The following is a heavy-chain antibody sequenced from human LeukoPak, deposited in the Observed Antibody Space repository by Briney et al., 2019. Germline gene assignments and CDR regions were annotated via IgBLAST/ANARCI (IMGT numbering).Heavy chain of an antibody. J-gene: IGHJ4*02. CDR2: ISGSGGST. V-gene: IGHV3-23*01. CDR3: AKDDSSPYAFDY. CDR1: GFTFSSYA. D-gene: IGHD6-13*01. Sequence: GGSLRLSSAASGFTFSSYAMSWVRQAPGKGLEWVSAISGSGGSTYYADSVEGRFTISRDNSKNTLYLQMNSLRAEDTAVYYCAKDDSSPYAFDYWGQGTLVTVSS.